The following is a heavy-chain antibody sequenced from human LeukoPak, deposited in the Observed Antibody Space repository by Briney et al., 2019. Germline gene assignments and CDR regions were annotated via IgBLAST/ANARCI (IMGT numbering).Heavy chain of an antibody. V-gene: IGHV3-74*01. Sequence: GGSLRLSCAASGSTFSSYWMHWVRQAPGKGLVWVSRINTDGSSTSYADSVKGRFTISRDNAKNTLYLQMNSLRAEDTAVYYWARVPRGDYYHFDYWGQGTLVTVSS. CDR1: GSTFSSYW. D-gene: IGHD3-22*01. J-gene: IGHJ4*02. CDR2: INTDGSST. CDR3: ARVPRGDYYHFDY.